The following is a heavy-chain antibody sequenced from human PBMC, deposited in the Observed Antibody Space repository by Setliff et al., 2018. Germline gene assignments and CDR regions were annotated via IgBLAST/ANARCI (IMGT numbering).Heavy chain of an antibody. CDR2: INPNSGGT. CDR3: ASPSDSGDYFYYYYMDV. D-gene: IGHD3-22*01. J-gene: IGHJ6*03. Sequence: ASVKVSCKASGYTFNGYYMHWVRQAPGQGLEWMGWINPNSGGTNYAQQFQGRVTMTRDKSISTVYMELSRLRSDDTATYYCASPSDSGDYFYYYYMDVWGKGTTVTVSS. V-gene: IGHV1-2*02. CDR1: GYTFNGYY.